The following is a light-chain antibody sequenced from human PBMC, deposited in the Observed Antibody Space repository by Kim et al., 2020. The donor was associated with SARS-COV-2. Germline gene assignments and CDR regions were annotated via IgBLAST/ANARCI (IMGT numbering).Light chain of an antibody. Sequence: GQGVIISCSGSSSNIGSNTVNGYQQLPGTAPKLLIYSNNQRPTGVPDRFSGSKSGTSASLAISGLQSEDEADYYCAAWDDSLNGVVFGGGTQLTVL. CDR2: SNN. CDR3: AAWDDSLNGVV. V-gene: IGLV1-44*01. J-gene: IGLJ2*01. CDR1: SSNIGSNT.